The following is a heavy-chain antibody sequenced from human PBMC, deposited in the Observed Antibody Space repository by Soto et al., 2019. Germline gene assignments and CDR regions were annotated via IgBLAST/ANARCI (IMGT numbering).Heavy chain of an antibody. D-gene: IGHD3-22*01. CDR1: GYSFTSYW. Sequence: PGESLKISCKGSGYSFTSYWIGWVRQMPGKGLEWMGIIYPGDSDTRYSPSFQGQVTISADKSISTAYLQWSSLKASDTAMYYCATQTHPYYYDSSGYYYSPYFDYWGQGTLVTVSS. CDR3: ATQTHPYYYDSSGYYYSPYFDY. J-gene: IGHJ4*02. CDR2: IYPGDSDT. V-gene: IGHV5-51*01.